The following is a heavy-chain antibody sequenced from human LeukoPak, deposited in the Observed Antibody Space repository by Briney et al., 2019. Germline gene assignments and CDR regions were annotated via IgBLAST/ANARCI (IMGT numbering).Heavy chain of an antibody. CDR3: AKTYYDILTGYCFGLFDP. CDR1: GGTFSSYA. CDR2: IIPIFGTP. V-gene: IGHV1-69*13. J-gene: IGHJ5*02. D-gene: IGHD3-9*01. Sequence: SVKVSCKASGGTFSSYAISWVRQAPGQGLEWMGGIIPIFGTPNYAQKFQGRVTITADESTSTAYMELSSLRSEDTAVYYCAKTYYDILTGYCFGLFDPWGQGTLVTVSS.